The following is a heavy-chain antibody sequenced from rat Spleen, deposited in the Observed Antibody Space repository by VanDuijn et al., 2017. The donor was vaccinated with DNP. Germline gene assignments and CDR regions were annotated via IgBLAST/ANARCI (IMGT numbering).Heavy chain of an antibody. CDR3: ARVGSPYAMDA. J-gene: IGHJ4*01. Sequence: EVQLVESGGGLVQPGRSLKLSCAASGFTFSDYNMAWVRQAPKKGLEWVATISYDGSSTYYRDSVKGRFTISRDNAENTVYLQMNSLRSEDTATYYCARVGSPYAMDAWGQGTSVTVSS. V-gene: IGHV5-7*01. CDR1: GFTFSDYN. CDR2: ISYDGSST. D-gene: IGHD5-1*01.